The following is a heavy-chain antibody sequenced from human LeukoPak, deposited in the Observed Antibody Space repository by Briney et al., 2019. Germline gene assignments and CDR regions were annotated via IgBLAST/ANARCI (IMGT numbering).Heavy chain of an antibody. CDR1: EDSITSYW. D-gene: IGHD5-18*01. CDR3: SIHEPGVDTVPLDY. CDR2: IYPGDSDT. Sequence: GEVLKVSYKGSEDSITSYWVCWVRQMPEEGLEWMGIIYPGDSDTRDSPSFQGQVIISADKSISTAYLQWSRMNASETDKYYSSIHEPGVDTVPLDYWGQGTLVTVSS. J-gene: IGHJ4*02. V-gene: IGHV5-51*01.